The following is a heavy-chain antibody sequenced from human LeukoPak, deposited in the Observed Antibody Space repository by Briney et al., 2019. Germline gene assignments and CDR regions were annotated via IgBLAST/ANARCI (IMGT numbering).Heavy chain of an antibody. CDR1: GYSFTSHW. D-gene: IGHD3-10*01. CDR3: ARLRWPRGGRSSFDY. J-gene: IGHJ4*02. Sequence: GESLQISSKGSGYSFTSHWIGWVRPMPGKGREWMGIVNPEDSDTIYSPSFQGQVTISADQSITPAYLQLSSLKASDTAMYYCARLRWPRGGRSSFDYWGQGALVTVSS. V-gene: IGHV5-51*01. CDR2: VNPEDSDT.